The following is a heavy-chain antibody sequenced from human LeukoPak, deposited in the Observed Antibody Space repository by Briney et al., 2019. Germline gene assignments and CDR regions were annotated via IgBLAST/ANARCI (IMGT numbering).Heavy chain of an antibody. CDR2: IYYTGST. CDR1: GGSISSSIYY. CDR3: ATSCSGGSCYFDY. Sequence: RPSETLSLTCTVSGGSISSSIYYGGWIRQPPGKGLEWVGNIYYTGSTYSNPSLKSRVTISVDTSKNQFSLKLRSVTAADTAVYYCATSCSGGSCYFDYWGQGILVTVSS. J-gene: IGHJ4*02. V-gene: IGHV4-39*07. D-gene: IGHD2-15*01.